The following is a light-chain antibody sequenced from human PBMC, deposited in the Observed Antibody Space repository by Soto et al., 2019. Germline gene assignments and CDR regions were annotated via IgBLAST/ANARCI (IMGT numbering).Light chain of an antibody. J-gene: IGKJ5*01. CDR2: GAS. Sequence: EIVLTQSPATLSLSPGERATLSCRASQSVSSNLAWYQQKPGQAPRLLIHGASTRATGTPARFSGSGSGTEFTLTISSLQSEDFAVYYCQQYDNWPPITFGQGTRLEIK. CDR1: QSVSSN. V-gene: IGKV3-15*01. CDR3: QQYDNWPPIT.